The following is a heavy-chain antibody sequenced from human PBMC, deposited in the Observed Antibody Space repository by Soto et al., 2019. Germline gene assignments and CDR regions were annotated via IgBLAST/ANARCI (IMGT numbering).Heavy chain of an antibody. V-gene: IGHV5-51*01. D-gene: IGHD1-26*01. J-gene: IGHJ6*02. CDR3: ARREGKCLDCMDV. CDR2: IYPGDSDT. CDR1: GYSFTSYW. Sequence: GESLKISCKGSGYSFTSYWIGWVRQMPGKGLEWMGIIYPGDSDTRYSPSFQGQVTISADKSISTAYLQWSSLKASDTAMHYCARREGKCLDCMDVWGQGTTVTVSS.